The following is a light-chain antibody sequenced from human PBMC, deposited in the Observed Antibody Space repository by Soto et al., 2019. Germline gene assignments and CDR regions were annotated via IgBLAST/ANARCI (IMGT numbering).Light chain of an antibody. Sequence: QSVLTQPPSVSAAPGQRVTISCSGSSSNIGNDYVSWYQQLPGTAPKLLIYDNNNRPSGIPDRFSGSKSGTSATLGITGLQTGDEADYYCGAWDSSLSVWVFGGGTKVTVL. CDR3: GAWDSSLSVWV. V-gene: IGLV1-51*01. CDR2: DNN. J-gene: IGLJ3*02. CDR1: SSNIGNDY.